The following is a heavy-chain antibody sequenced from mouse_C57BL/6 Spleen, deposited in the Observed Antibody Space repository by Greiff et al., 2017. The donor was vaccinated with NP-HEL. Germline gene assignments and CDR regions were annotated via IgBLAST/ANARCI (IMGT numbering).Heavy chain of an antibody. Sequence: QVQLKQPGAELVMPGASVKLSCKASGYTFTSYWMHWVKQRPGQGLEWIGEIDPSDSYTNYNQKFKGKSTLTVDKSSSTSYMQLSSLTSEDSAVYYCARRITTVVAPYFDVWGTGTTVTVSS. D-gene: IGHD1-1*01. J-gene: IGHJ1*03. CDR2: IDPSDSYT. V-gene: IGHV1-69*01. CDR1: GYTFTSYW. CDR3: ARRITTVVAPYFDV.